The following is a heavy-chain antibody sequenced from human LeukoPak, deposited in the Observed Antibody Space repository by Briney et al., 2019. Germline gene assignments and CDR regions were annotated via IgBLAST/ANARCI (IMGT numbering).Heavy chain of an antibody. D-gene: IGHD5-18*01. J-gene: IGHJ4*02. CDR3: ANPRGYSYGAFDY. CDR2: ISYDGSNK. V-gene: IGHV3-30*18. CDR1: GFTFSSYG. Sequence: PGGSLRLSCAASGFTFSSYGMHWVRQAPGKGLEWVAVISYDGSNKYYADSVKGRFTISRDNSKNTLYLQMNSLRAEDTAVYYCANPRGYSYGAFDYWGQGTLVTVSS.